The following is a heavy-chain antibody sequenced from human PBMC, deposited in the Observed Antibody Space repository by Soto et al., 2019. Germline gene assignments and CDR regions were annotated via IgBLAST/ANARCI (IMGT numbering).Heavy chain of an antibody. V-gene: IGHV3-30*18. D-gene: IGHD6-19*01. Sequence: QVHLVESGGGVVQPGGSLRLSCAASGFTFSVFGMHWVRQAPGKGPEWVAVISHDGNSKHDADSVKGRFSISRDNARNTVSLLMDSLRPEDTGLYYCPKTITVPPSDDSRGRGALRDHGGQGTMVTVSS. CDR1: GFTFSVFG. J-gene: IGHJ1*01. CDR2: ISHDGNSK. CDR3: PKTITVPPSDDSRGRGALRDH.